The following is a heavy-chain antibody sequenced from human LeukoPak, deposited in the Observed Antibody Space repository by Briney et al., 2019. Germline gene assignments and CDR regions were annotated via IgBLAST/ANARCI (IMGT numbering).Heavy chain of an antibody. CDR1: GFTFSSYG. V-gene: IGHV3-48*04. CDR2: ISSSGSTI. Sequence: GRSLRLSCAASGFTFSSYGMHWVRQAPGKGLEWVSYISSSGSTIYYADSVKGRFTISRDNAKNSLYLQMNSLRAEDTAVYYCAELGITMIGGVWGKGTTVTISS. D-gene: IGHD3-10*02. J-gene: IGHJ6*04. CDR3: AELGITMIGGV.